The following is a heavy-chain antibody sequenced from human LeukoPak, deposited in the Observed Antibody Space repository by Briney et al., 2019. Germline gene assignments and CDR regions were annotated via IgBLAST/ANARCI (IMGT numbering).Heavy chain of an antibody. J-gene: IGHJ5*02. CDR1: GGSISSSSYY. CDR2: IYYSGST. CDR3: ARGLDGSGPQVRWFDP. Sequence: NSSETLSLTCTVSGGSISSSSYYWGWIRQPPGKGLEWIGSIYYSGSTYYNPSLKSRVTISVDTSKNQFSLKLSSVTAADTAVYYCARGLDGSGPQVRWFDPWGQGTLVTVSS. D-gene: IGHD3-22*01. V-gene: IGHV4-39*07.